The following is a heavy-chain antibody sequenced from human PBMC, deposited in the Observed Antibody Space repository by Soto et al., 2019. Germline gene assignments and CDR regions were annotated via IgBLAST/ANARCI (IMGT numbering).Heavy chain of an antibody. CDR2: ISYDGSNK. J-gene: IGHJ4*02. Sequence: GGSLRLSCAASGFTFSSYGMHWVRQAPGKGLEWVAVISYDGSNKYYADFVKGRFTISRDNSKNTLYLQMNSLRAEDTAVYYCAKDRHRSGSPHPFDYWGQGTLVTVPS. CDR1: GFTFSSYG. V-gene: IGHV3-30*18. CDR3: AKDRHRSGSPHPFDY. D-gene: IGHD3-22*01.